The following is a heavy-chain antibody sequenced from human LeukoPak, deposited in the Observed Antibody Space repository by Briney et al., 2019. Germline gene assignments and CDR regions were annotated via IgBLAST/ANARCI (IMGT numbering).Heavy chain of an antibody. V-gene: IGHV1-69*13. D-gene: IGHD2-15*01. CDR1: GGTFSSYA. Sequence: SVKVSCKASGGTFSSYAISWVRQAPGQGLEWMGGIIPIFGTANYAQKFQGRVTITADESTSTAYMELSSLRPEDTAVYYCAREFLTYCSGGSCYWAQFSGFFDYWGQGTLVTVSS. J-gene: IGHJ4*02. CDR2: IIPIFGTA. CDR3: AREFLTYCSGGSCYWAQFSGFFDY.